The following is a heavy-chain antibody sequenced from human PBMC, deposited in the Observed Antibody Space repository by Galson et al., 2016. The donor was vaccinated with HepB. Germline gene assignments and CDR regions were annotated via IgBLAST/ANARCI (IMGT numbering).Heavy chain of an antibody. Sequence: ALRLSCAGSGFTFASYGMNWVRQAPGMGLEWVSYITSSGGAIYYTDSVKGRFTISRDNAKNSLYPQMNSLRAEDTAVYYCARDIYGPTYFYYYGLDVWGEGTTVTVSA. D-gene: IGHD2/OR15-2a*01. CDR1: GFTFASYG. J-gene: IGHJ6*04. V-gene: IGHV3-48*01. CDR3: ARDIYGPTYFYYYGLDV. CDR2: ITSSGGAI.